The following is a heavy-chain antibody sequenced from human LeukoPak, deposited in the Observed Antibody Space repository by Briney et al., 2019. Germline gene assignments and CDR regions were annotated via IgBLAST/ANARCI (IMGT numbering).Heavy chain of an antibody. CDR3: ARGGISSWDSNWFDP. V-gene: IGHV3-64*01. J-gene: IGHJ5*02. Sequence: GGSLRLSCAASGFTFSSYAIHWVRQAPGKGLDYVSAISSNGGSTYYANSVKGRFTISRDNSKNTLYLQMGSLRAEDMAVYYCARGGISSWDSNWFDPWGQGTLVTVSS. CDR1: GFTFSSYA. CDR2: ISSNGGST. D-gene: IGHD6-13*01.